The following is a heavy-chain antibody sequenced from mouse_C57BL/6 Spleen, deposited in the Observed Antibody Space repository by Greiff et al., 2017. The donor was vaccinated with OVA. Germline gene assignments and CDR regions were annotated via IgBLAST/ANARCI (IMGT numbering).Heavy chain of an antibody. CDR2: INPNNGGT. Sequence: EVQLQQSGPELVKPGASVKMSCKASGYTFTDYNMHWVKQSPGKSLEWIGYINPNNGGTSYNQKFKGKATLTVNKSSSTAYMELRSRTSEDSAVYDCAREGVYYDYDVPFAYWGQGTLVTVSA. CDR1: GYTFTDYN. J-gene: IGHJ3*01. CDR3: AREGVYYDYDVPFAY. D-gene: IGHD2-4*01. V-gene: IGHV1-22*01.